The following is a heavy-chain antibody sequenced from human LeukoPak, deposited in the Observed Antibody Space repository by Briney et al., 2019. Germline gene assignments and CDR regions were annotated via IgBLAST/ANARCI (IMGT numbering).Heavy chain of an antibody. J-gene: IGHJ4*02. V-gene: IGHV3-21*01. CDR3: ARDQETVLRFLEWLLPTFDY. CDR2: ISSTGRYI. CDR1: GFTFSSSS. Sequence: PGGSLRLSCAASGFTFSSSSMNWVRQAPGMGLEWVSSISSTGRYIYYADSVKGRFTISRDNSRNTLYLQMNSLRAEDTAVYYWARDQETVLRFLEWLLPTFDYWGQGTLVTVSS. D-gene: IGHD3-3*01.